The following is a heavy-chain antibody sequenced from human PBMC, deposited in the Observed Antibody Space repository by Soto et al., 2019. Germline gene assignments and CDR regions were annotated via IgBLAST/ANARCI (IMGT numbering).Heavy chain of an antibody. D-gene: IGHD2-8*02. Sequence: SETLSLTCTVSTDSLSGGGYYWSWIRQHPGKGLEWIGYIYYSGSTYYSPSLKSRVTISVDTSKTPFSLNLTSVTAADTAVYRCARSRGGGVYFDSWGQGTLVTVSS. J-gene: IGHJ4*02. CDR2: IYYSGST. V-gene: IGHV4-31*03. CDR1: TDSLSGGGYY. CDR3: ARSRGGGVYFDS.